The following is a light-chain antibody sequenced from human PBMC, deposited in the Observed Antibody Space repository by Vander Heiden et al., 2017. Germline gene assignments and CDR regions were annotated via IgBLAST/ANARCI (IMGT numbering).Light chain of an antibody. CDR1: QSVLYSSNNKNY. CDR2: WAS. V-gene: IGKV4-1*01. Sequence: DIVMTQSPDPLAVSLGERATINCKSSQSVLYSSNNKNYLTWYQQKPGQPPKLLIYWASTRESGVPDRFSGSGSGTDFTLTISSLQAEDVAVYYCQQYDNIPQTFGQGTKLEIK. J-gene: IGKJ2*01. CDR3: QQYDNIPQT.